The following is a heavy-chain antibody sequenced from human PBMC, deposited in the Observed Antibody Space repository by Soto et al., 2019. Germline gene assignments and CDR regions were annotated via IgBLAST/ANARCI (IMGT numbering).Heavy chain of an antibody. J-gene: IGHJ1*01. D-gene: IGHD3-3*01. Sequence: ASVKVSCKASGYTFTNYGVSWVRQATGQGLEWMGWMNPNSGNTGYAQKFQGRVTMTRNTSISTAYMELSSLRSEDTAVYYCARGPENYDFWSGYYPQSEYFQHWGQGTLVTVSS. V-gene: IGHV1-8*02. CDR1: GYTFTNYG. CDR3: ARGPENYDFWSGYYPQSEYFQH. CDR2: MNPNSGNT.